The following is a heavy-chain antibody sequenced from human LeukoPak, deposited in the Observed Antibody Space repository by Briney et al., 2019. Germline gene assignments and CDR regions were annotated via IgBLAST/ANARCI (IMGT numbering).Heavy chain of an antibody. J-gene: IGHJ6*03. V-gene: IGHV1-2*02. CDR3: ARAERYFYFYMDV. CDR1: GYTFTGHY. CDR2: INPNSGVT. Sequence: ASVKVSCKASGYTFTGHYIQRVRQAPGQGLEWVGWINPNSGVTNYAQRFQARVTMTRDTSISTAYMELSRLRSDDTAVYFCARAERYFYFYMDVWGKGTTVTVSS. D-gene: IGHD1-14*01.